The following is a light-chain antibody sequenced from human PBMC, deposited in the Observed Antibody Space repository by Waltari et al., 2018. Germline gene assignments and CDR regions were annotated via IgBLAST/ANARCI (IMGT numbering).Light chain of an antibody. V-gene: IGLV1-40*01. CDR3: QSFDSKLNGGVL. CDR1: SSNIEAGND. CDR2: GNT. Sequence: QSVLTQPPSVSGAPGQRVTISCTGSSSNIEAGNDVHWYQHLPGTAPKLLIYGNTDRPSGVPDRFSGSKSGTSASLAITGLRAEEEANYYCQSFDSKLNGGVLFGGGTKLTVL. J-gene: IGLJ2*01.